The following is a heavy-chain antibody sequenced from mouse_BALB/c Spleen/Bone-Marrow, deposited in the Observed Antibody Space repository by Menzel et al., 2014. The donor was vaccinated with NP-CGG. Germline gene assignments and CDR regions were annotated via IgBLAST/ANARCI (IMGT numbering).Heavy chain of an antibody. V-gene: IGHV5-17*02. CDR3: ARWGYYYAMDY. D-gene: IGHD2-2*01. CDR1: GFTFSSFG. CDR2: ISSGSSNI. Sequence: VQLKESGGGLVQPGGSRKLSCAASGFTFSSFGMHWVRRAPEKGLEWVAYISSGSSNINYADTVKGRFTISRDNPKNTLFLQMTSLRSEDTAMYYCARWGYYYAMDYWGQGTSVTVSS. J-gene: IGHJ4*01.